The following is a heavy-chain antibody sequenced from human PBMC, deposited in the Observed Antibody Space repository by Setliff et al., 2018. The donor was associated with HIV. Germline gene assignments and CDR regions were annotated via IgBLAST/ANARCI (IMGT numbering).Heavy chain of an antibody. J-gene: IGHJ4*02. CDR2: ISGSGTTT. Sequence: GGSLRLSCSTSGFIFNNFWMHWVRQAPGKGLVWVSCISGSGTTTKYADFVKGRFTISRDNSRNTLFLQMNNLRPEDTATYYCVRDPIEGSPDYFDYWGQGALVTVSS. D-gene: IGHD1-26*01. V-gene: IGHV3-74*01. CDR1: GFIFNNFW. CDR3: VRDPIEGSPDYFDY.